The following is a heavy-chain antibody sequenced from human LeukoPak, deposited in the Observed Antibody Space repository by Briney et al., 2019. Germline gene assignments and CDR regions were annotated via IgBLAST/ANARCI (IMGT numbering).Heavy chain of an antibody. CDR3: ARDHRVVVVAATENWFDP. V-gene: IGHV4-39*07. D-gene: IGHD2-15*01. CDR1: GVSISSSNSY. Sequence: SETLSLTCTVSGVSISSSNSYWGWIRQPPGKGLEWIGSIYYSGNTYYNASLKSQVSISIDTSKNQFSLKLSSVTAADTAVYYCARDHRVVVVAATENWFDPWGQGTLVTVSS. CDR2: IYYSGNT. J-gene: IGHJ5*02.